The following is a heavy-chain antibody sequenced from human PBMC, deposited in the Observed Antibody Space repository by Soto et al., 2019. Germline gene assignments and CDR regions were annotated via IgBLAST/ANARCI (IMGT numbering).Heavy chain of an antibody. J-gene: IGHJ3*01. Sequence: GGSLRLSCVASRFSFRSYAMSWVRQAPGKGLQWVSSITGSGNNTYYADFVKGRFSISRDNSKSTLFLQLNSLRAEDTAIYFCAKEIIIPRVWGQGTMVTVTS. CDR1: RFSFRSYA. CDR3: AKEIIIPRV. CDR2: ITGSGNNT. V-gene: IGHV3-23*01. D-gene: IGHD3-10*01.